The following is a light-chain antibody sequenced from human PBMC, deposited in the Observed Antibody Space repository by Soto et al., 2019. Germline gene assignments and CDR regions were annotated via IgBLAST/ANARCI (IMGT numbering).Light chain of an antibody. V-gene: IGKV3-15*01. CDR2: AAS. CDR3: QQYDERPPNLS. CDR1: QSVSTN. J-gene: IGKJ4*01. Sequence: EIVMTQSPATLSVSPGERATLSCRASQSVSTNLAWYQQKPGQAPRLLIYAASVRATGIPARFSGSGSRTEFTLTISSVQSEDFAVYYCQQYDERPPNLSFSGGTKVEIK.